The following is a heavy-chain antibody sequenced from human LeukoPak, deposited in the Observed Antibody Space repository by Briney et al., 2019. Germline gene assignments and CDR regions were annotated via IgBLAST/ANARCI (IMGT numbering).Heavy chain of an antibody. CDR2: ISGSGGST. CDR1: GFTFSSYA. V-gene: IGHV3-23*01. D-gene: IGHD5-18*01. J-gene: IGHJ4*02. CDR3: AKVPGIQLWSYFDY. Sequence: PGGSLRLSCAASGFTFSSYAMSWVRQAPGKGLEWVSAISGSGGSTHYADSVKGRFTISRDNSKNTLYLQMNSLRAEDTAVYYCAKVPGIQLWSYFDYWGQGTLVTVSS.